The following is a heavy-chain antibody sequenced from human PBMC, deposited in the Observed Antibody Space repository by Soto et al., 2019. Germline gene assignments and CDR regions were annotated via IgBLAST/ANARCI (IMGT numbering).Heavy chain of an antibody. Sequence: QVQLVQSGAEVKKPGSSVKVSCKASGGTFSSYAISWVRQAHGQGLEWMGGIIHIFGTANYAQNFQGRGTITADESTSTAYMELSSLRSEDTAVYYCARGQYCSGGSCYDYWGQGTLVTVSS. D-gene: IGHD2-15*01. V-gene: IGHV1-69*01. J-gene: IGHJ4*02. CDR2: IIHIFGTA. CDR3: ARGQYCSGGSCYDY. CDR1: GGTFSSYA.